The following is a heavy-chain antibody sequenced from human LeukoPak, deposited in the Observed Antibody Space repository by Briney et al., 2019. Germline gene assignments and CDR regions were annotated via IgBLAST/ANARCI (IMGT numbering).Heavy chain of an antibody. V-gene: IGHV1-46*01. D-gene: IGHD2-15*01. CDR1: GYTFTSDY. CDR2: INPSGGST. CDR3: ARDKFQVVVAATRGFDP. Sequence: ASVKVSCKASGYTFTSDYMHWVRQAPGQGLEWMGIINPSGGSTSYAQKFQGRVTMTRDTSTSTVYMELSSLRSEDTAVYYCARDKFQVVVAATRGFDPWGQGTLVTVSS. J-gene: IGHJ5*02.